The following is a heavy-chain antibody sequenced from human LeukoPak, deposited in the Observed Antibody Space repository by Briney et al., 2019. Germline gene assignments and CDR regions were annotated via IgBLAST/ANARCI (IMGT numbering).Heavy chain of an antibody. J-gene: IGHJ4*02. V-gene: IGHV3-74*01. CDR3: AREGRVSGYDFDC. CDR1: GFTFSSYW. CDR2: INSDGSST. D-gene: IGHD5-12*01. Sequence: GSLRLSCAASGFTFSSYWMHWVRQTPGKGLVWVSRINSDGSSTTYADSVKGRFTISRDNAKNTLYLQMNSLRVEDTAVYYCAREGRVSGYDFDCWGQGNLVTVSS.